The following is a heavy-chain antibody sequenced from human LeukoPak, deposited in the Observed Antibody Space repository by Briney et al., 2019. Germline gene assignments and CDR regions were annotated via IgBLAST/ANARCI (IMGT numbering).Heavy chain of an antibody. Sequence: GGALRLSCAASGLTLRNAWLSWVGPAAGRGAEWVGRIKSNTDSRTTDYAAPVKGRFIISRDDSKNTLHLQMNSLKTEESAVDYCTTAPYNYWGQGTLVTVSS. CDR2: IKSNTDSRTT. CDR1: GLTLRNAW. J-gene: IGHJ4*02. CDR3: TTAPYNY. V-gene: IGHV3-15*01. D-gene: IGHD4-11*01.